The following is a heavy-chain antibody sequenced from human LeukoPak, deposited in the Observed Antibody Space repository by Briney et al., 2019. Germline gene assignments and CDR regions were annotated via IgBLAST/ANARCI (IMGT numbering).Heavy chain of an antibody. Sequence: SQTLSLTCAISGDSVSSNSAAWNWIRQSPSRGLEWLGRTYYRSKWYNDYAVSVKSRITINPDTSKNQFSLQLNSVTPEDTAVYYCARAQNVYDSSGNYSDFDYWGQGTLVTVSS. V-gene: IGHV6-1*01. J-gene: IGHJ4*02. CDR3: ARAQNVYDSSGNYSDFDY. CDR1: GDSVSSNSAA. CDR2: TYYRSKWYN. D-gene: IGHD3-22*01.